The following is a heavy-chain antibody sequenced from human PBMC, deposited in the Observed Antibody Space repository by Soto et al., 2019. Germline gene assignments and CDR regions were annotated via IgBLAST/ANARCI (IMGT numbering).Heavy chain of an antibody. V-gene: IGHV1-2*02. CDR1: GYTFTAYY. J-gene: IGHJ5*02. D-gene: IGHD2-8*01. CDR3: ARAQGVLYPLDP. Sequence: ASVKVSCKTSGYTFTAYYIHWVRQAPGQGLEWVGYINPNTGGTNYARKFKGRVTLTSDTSVTTAYMKLTSLRSDDTAVYYCARAQGVLYPLDPWGQGSLVTVPQ. CDR2: INPNTGGT.